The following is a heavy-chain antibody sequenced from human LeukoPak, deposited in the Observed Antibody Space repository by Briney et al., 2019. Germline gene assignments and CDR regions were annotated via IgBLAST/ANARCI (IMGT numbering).Heavy chain of an antibody. J-gene: IGHJ3*02. D-gene: IGHD1-26*01. CDR3: TSGGDRWELPII. Sequence: PGGSLRLSCAASGFTFSNYEMRWVRQAPGKGLEWVSYISSGGRTKYYADSVRGRLTTSRDSAKSSLSLQMDSLRAEDTAVYYCTSGGDRWELPIIWGRGTMVIVSS. CDR1: GFTFSNYE. V-gene: IGHV3-48*03. CDR2: ISSGGRTK.